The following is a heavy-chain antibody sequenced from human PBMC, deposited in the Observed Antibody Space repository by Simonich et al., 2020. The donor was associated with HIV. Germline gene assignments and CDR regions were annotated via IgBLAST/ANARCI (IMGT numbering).Heavy chain of an antibody. Sequence: QVQLQESGPGLVKPSETLSLTCAVSGYSISRGYYWGWLRRPPGKGLVGFGGIYPSGGTYYNPSLKSRVTISVDTSKTQFSLKMRSVTAADTAVYYCARSGYSSSWSHWYFDLWGRGTLVTVSS. CDR2: IYPSGGT. V-gene: IGHV4-38-2*01. J-gene: IGHJ2*01. CDR1: GYSISRGYY. CDR3: ARSGYSSSWSHWYFDL. D-gene: IGHD6-13*01.